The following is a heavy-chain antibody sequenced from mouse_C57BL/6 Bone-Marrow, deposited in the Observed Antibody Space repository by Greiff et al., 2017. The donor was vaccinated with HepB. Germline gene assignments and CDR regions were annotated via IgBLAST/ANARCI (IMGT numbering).Heavy chain of an antibody. V-gene: IGHV1-63*01. Sequence: VQLQQSGAELVRPGTSVKMSCKASGYTVTNYWIGWAKQRPGHGLEWIGDIYPGGGYTNYNEKFKGKATLTADKSSSTAYMQFSSLTSEDSAIYYCARWDYYGSSYVGYFDVWGTGTTVTVSS. CDR1: GYTVTNYW. CDR3: ARWDYYGSSYVGYFDV. D-gene: IGHD1-1*01. CDR2: IYPGGGYT. J-gene: IGHJ1*03.